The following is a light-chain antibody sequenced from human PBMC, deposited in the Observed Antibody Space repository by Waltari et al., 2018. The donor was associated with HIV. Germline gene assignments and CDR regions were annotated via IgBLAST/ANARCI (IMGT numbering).Light chain of an antibody. CDR2: DVS. V-gene: IGLV2-14*01. CDR1: SSDVGGSNY. CDR3: SSYTSSSTLYV. J-gene: IGLJ1*01. Sequence: QSDLTQPASVSGSPGQSITISCTGTSSDVGGSNYVPWYQQHPGKAPTLMIYDVSNRPSGVSNRFSGSKSGNTASLTISGLQAEDEADYYCSSYTSSSTLYVFGTGTKVTVL.